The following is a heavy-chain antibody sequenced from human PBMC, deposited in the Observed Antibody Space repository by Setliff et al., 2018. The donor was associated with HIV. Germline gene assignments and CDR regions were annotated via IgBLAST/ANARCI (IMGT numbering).Heavy chain of an antibody. CDR3: ARGAPGRSCSGGSCSYFDY. CDR2: LNPTSGST. D-gene: IGHD2-15*01. CDR1: GYTFTSLD. V-gene: IGHV1-8*01. Sequence: ASVKVSCKASGYTFTSLDINWVRQATGQGPEWMGWLNPTSGSTGSAQRFQGRVTMTRNTSISIAYMELSNLRSEDTAVYYCARGAPGRSCSGGSCSYFDYWGQGTLVTVSS. J-gene: IGHJ4*02.